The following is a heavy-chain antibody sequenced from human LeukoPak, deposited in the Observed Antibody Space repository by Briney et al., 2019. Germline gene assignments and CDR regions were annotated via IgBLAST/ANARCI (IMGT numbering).Heavy chain of an antibody. V-gene: IGHV3-33*01. CDR3: ARLSKGD. CDR1: GFTFSSYG. Sequence: GGSLRLSCAASGFTFSSYGMYWVRQAPGRGLEWVAVIWHDGSNKYYADSVKGRFTISRDNSKNTLFLQMNSLRAEDTAVYYCARLSKGDWGQGTLVTVSS. CDR2: IWHDGSNK. J-gene: IGHJ4*02. D-gene: IGHD3-16*02.